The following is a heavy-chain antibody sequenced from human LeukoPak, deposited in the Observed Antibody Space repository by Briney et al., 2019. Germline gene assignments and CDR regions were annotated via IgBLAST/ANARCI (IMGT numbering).Heavy chain of an antibody. D-gene: IGHD2-15*01. CDR3: ARVGCTGGSCLAYNYYAMDV. CDR2: IWYGGSGK. J-gene: IGHJ6*02. V-gene: IGHV3-33*01. Sequence: GRSLRLSCAASGFTFNTYGMNWVRQAPGKGLEWVAIIWYGGSGKYYAEPVKGRFTISRDNSKNTLYLQVNSLRAEDTAVYYCARVGCTGGSCLAYNYYAMDVWGQGTTVTVSS. CDR1: GFTFNTYG.